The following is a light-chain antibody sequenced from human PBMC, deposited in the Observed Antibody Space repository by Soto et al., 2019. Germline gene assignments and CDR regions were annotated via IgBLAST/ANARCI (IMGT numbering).Light chain of an antibody. V-gene: IGKV3-15*01. CDR2: GAS. J-gene: IGKJ4*01. Sequence: EIVMTQSPATLSVSPGERATLSCRASQSVSSNLAWYQQKPGQAPRLLIYGASTRATGIPARFSGSGSGTEVTLTISSLKCVDFEDYYFYYYNNWPHPLTFGGGTKVEI. CDR1: QSVSSN. CDR3: YYYNNWPHPLT.